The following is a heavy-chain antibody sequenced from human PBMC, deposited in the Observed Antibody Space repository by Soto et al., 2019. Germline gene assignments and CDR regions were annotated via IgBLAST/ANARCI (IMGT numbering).Heavy chain of an antibody. J-gene: IGHJ4*02. CDR2: IYYSGST. CDR3: ASPRAAAGLPFDY. Sequence: SETLSLTCTVSGGSISSSSYYWGWIRQPPGKGLEWIGSIYYSGSTYYNPSLKSRVTISVDTSKNQFSLKLSSVTAAGTAVYYCASPRAAAGLPFDYWGQGTLVTVSS. CDR1: GGSISSSSYY. D-gene: IGHD6-13*01. V-gene: IGHV4-39*01.